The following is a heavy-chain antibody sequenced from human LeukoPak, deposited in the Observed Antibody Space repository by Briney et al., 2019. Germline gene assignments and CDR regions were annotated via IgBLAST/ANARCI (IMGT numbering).Heavy chain of an antibody. V-gene: IGHV4-4*02. CDR2: TYYSGST. J-gene: IGHJ4*02. Sequence: SETLSLTCAVSGGSISSSNWWSWVRQPPGKGLEWIGYTYYSGSTNYNPSLKSRVTISVDTSKNQFSLKLSSVTAADTAVYYCARVSSSSWYLFYFDYWGQGTLVTVSS. CDR1: GGSISSSNW. D-gene: IGHD6-13*01. CDR3: ARVSSSSWYLFYFDY.